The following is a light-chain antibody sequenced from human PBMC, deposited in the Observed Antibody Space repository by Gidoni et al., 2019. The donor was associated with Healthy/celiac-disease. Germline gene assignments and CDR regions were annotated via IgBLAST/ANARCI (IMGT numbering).Light chain of an antibody. CDR2: DKN. CDR1: STNSGNNY. J-gene: IGLJ3*02. V-gene: IGLV1-51*01. Sequence: QSVLTQPPSVSAAPGQKVTISGSASSTNSGNNYVSWYQQLPGTAPKLLIYDKNKRPSGMPARFSGSKSGTSATLGITGLQTGDEADYYCGTWDSSLSAVWVFGGGTKLTVL. CDR3: GTWDSSLSAVWV.